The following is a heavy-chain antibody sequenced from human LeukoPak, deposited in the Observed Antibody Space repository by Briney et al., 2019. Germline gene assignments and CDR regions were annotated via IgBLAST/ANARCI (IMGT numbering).Heavy chain of an antibody. CDR1: GFPFSTYW. Sequence: GESLRLSCAASGFPFSTYWMSWVRQAPGKGLGWVANINQDGTEKYYVDSVKGRFTISRDYAKNSLYLQMNSLRVEDTAVYYCAKVAKYYYGPETYYFFEQWGQGTPVTASS. J-gene: IGHJ4*02. CDR2: INQDGTEK. CDR3: AKVAKYYYGPETYYFFEQ. V-gene: IGHV3-7*01. D-gene: IGHD3-10*01.